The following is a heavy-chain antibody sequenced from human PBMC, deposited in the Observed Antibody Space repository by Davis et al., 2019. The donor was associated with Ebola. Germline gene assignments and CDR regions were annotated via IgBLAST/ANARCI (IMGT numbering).Heavy chain of an antibody. D-gene: IGHD3-22*01. CDR2: INPNSGGT. CDR1: GYTFTGYY. CDR3: ARGGYYYDSSGYYSLLDY. J-gene: IGHJ4*02. V-gene: IGHV1-2*04. Sequence: AASVKVSCKASGYTFTGYYMHWVRQAPGQGLEWMGWINPNSGGTNYAQKFQGWVTMTRDTSISTAYMELSRLRSDDTAVYYCARGGYYYDSSGYYSLLDYWGQGTLVTVSS.